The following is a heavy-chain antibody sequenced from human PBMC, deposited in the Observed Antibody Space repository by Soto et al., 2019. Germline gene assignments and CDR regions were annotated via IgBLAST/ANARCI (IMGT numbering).Heavy chain of an antibody. D-gene: IGHD3-22*01. CDR3: ASTRLASGYYSYYYYGMDV. Sequence: SETLSLTCTVSGGSISSSSYYWGLIRQPPGKGLEWIGSIYYSGSTYYNPSLKSRVTISVDTSKNQFSLKLSSVTAADTAVYYCASTRLASGYYSYYYYGMDVWVPGTTVT. J-gene: IGHJ6*02. CDR1: GGSISSSSYY. CDR2: IYYSGST. V-gene: IGHV4-39*01.